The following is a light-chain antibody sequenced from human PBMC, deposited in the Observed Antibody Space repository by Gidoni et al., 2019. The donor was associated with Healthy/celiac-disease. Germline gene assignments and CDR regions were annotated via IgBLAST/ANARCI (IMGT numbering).Light chain of an antibody. Sequence: DIQMTQSPSSLSASVGDRVTITCRASQSISSYLNWYQQKPGKAPKLLIYAASSLQSGVPSRFSGSGSGTDFTLTISSLQPEDFATYYCQQSYSTLTFGGGTKVENK. CDR3: QQSYSTLT. J-gene: IGKJ4*01. CDR1: QSISSY. V-gene: IGKV1-39*01. CDR2: AAS.